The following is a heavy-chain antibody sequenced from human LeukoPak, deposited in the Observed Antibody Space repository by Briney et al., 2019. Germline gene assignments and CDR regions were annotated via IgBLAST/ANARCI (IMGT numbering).Heavy chain of an antibody. V-gene: IGHV3-30-3*01. CDR1: GITFSRYA. CDR3: AKDATRYWDFDY. J-gene: IGHJ4*02. Sequence: GGSLRLSCAASGITFSRYAMHWVRQAPGKGLEGVSLISHDGSNEYYADSVKGRFTISRDNSKNTVYLQMNSLRVEDTAVYYCAKDATRYWDFDYWGQGTLVIVSS. CDR2: ISHDGSNE. D-gene: IGHD2-8*02.